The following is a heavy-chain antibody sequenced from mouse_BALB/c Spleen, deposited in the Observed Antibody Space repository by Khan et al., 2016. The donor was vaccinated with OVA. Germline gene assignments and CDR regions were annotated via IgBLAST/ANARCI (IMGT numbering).Heavy chain of an antibody. J-gene: IGHJ2*01. Sequence: DLVKPGASVKLSCKASGYTFTSYWINWIKQRPGQGLEWIGRIAPGSGSTYYNEMFKGKATLTVDTSSSTAYIQLSSLSSEDSAVYFCARRELGFDYWGQGTTLTVSS. CDR1: GYTFTSYW. V-gene: IGHV1S41*01. D-gene: IGHD4-1*01. CDR3: ARRELGFDY. CDR2: IAPGSGST.